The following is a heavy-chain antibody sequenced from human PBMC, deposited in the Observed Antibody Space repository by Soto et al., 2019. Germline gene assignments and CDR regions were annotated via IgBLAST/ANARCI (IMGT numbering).Heavy chain of an antibody. CDR2: IHHSGST. Sequence: QMQLQESGPGLVKPSETLSLTCAVSSASIITEQRWTWVRQPPGKGLEWIGEIHHSGSTNNNPSPRTRVTMPVDKSKTQFSLNLNSVTAADTALYYCARSFGWYAIDHWGQGTLVIVSS. D-gene: IGHD6-19*01. V-gene: IGHV4-4*02. CDR3: ARSFGWYAIDH. J-gene: IGHJ4*02. CDR1: SASIITEQR.